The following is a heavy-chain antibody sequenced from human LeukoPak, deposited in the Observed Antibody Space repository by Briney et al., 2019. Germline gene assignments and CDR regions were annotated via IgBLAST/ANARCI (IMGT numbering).Heavy chain of an antibody. CDR3: ARDRPARYYYYYGMDV. Sequence: VASVTVSFKASGYTFPSYYMHWVRQAPGQELQWIGIINPSGGSTSYPQKFQGRVTMARDTSTSTVYMELSSLRSEDTAVYYCARDRPARYYYYYGMDVWGQGTTVTVSS. CDR1: GYTFPSYY. CDR2: INPSGGST. J-gene: IGHJ6*02. V-gene: IGHV1-46*01. D-gene: IGHD2-15*01.